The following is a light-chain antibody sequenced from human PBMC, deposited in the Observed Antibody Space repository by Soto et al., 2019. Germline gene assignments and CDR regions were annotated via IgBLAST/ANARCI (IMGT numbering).Light chain of an antibody. J-gene: IGKJ5*01. CDR2: DAS. CDR3: QQYNNWPPIT. V-gene: IGKV3-15*01. Sequence: EIVLTQSPGTLSLSPGERATLSCRASQSVRSILAWYQQKPGQAPRLLIYDASTRATGVPARFSGSGSGTDFTLTISGLRSEDFAVYYCQQYNNWPPITFGQGTRLEIK. CDR1: QSVRSI.